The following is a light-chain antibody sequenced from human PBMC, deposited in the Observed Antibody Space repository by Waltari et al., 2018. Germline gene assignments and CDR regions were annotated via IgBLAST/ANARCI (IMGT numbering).Light chain of an antibody. J-gene: IGKJ2*01. CDR3: QQYETYPYT. Sequence: DIQMTQSPFTLSASVGDRVTVTCRASQSINSWLAWYQQKQGKAPKLLIYEASNLESGVPSRFSGSGSGTEFTLTISSLQPDDLATYYCQQYETYPYTFGQGTKVQMK. CDR2: EAS. V-gene: IGKV1-5*03. CDR1: QSINSW.